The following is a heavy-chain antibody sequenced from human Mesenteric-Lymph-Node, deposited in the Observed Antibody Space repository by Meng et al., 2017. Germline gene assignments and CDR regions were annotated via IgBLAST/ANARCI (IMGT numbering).Heavy chain of an antibody. Sequence: GESLKISCAASGFTFSSYAMSWVRQAPGKGLEWVSYISSSGSTIYYADSVKGRFTISRDNAKNSLYLQMNSLRAEDKAVYYCARPQRGYSGYDPFDYWGQGTLVTVSS. CDR2: ISSSGSTI. D-gene: IGHD5-12*01. CDR1: GFTFSSYA. J-gene: IGHJ4*02. CDR3: ARPQRGYSGYDPFDY. V-gene: IGHV3-48*03.